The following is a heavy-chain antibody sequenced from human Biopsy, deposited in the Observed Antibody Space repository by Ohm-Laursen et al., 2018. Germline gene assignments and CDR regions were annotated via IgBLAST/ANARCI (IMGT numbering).Heavy chain of an antibody. J-gene: IGHJ6*02. CDR2: IITVSETA. D-gene: IGHD6-19*01. Sequence: SVKVSCKASGGAFTNYAINWVRQAPGHGLGWMGGIITVSETAGYAERFQGRVTITAVVTTTTAYMDLSGLRSEDTAVYYCVAYPSSGFFENNDDFAMDVWGQGTTVIVSS. CDR1: GGAFTNYA. V-gene: IGHV1-69*13. CDR3: VAYPSSGFFENNDDFAMDV.